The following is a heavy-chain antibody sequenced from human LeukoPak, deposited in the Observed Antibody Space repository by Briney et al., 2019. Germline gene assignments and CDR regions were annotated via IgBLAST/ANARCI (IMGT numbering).Heavy chain of an antibody. J-gene: IGHJ6*03. CDR1: GYTFTGYY. V-gene: IGHV1-2*02. CDR3: ARGDIVVVPAANRYYYYYYMDV. Sequence: ASVKVSCKASGYTFTGYYMHWVRQAPGQGLEWMGWINPNSGGTNYAQKFQGRVTMTRDTSISTAYMELSRLRSDDTAVYYCARGDIVVVPAANRYYYYYYMDVWGKGTTVTISS. D-gene: IGHD2-2*01. CDR2: INPNSGGT.